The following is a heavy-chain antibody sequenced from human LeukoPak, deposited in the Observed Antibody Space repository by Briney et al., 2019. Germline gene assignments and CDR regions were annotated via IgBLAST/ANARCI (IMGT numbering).Heavy chain of an antibody. D-gene: IGHD1-26*01. CDR2: ISAYNGNT. Sequence: ASVTVSCKASGYTFTSYGISWVRQAPGQGLEWMGWISAYNGNTNYAQKLQGRVTMTTDTSTSTAYMELRSLRSDDTAVYYCARDKSGWEPVGGMDVWGQGTTVTVSS. J-gene: IGHJ6*02. CDR1: GYTFTSYG. CDR3: ARDKSGWEPVGGMDV. V-gene: IGHV1-18*01.